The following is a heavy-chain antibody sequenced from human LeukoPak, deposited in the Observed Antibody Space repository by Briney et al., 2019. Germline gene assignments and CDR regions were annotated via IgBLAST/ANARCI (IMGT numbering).Heavy chain of an antibody. J-gene: IGHJ5*02. D-gene: IGHD2-15*01. V-gene: IGHV4-39*01. CDR3: ARHCGGGSRYTQNWFDP. Sequence: SETLSLTCTVSGGSISSSSYYWGWIRQPPGKGLEWIGSIYYSGSTYYNPSLKSRVTISVDTSKNQFSLKLSSVTAADTAVYYCARHCGGGSRYTQNWFDPWGQGTLVTVSS. CDR1: GGSISSSSYY. CDR2: IYYSGST.